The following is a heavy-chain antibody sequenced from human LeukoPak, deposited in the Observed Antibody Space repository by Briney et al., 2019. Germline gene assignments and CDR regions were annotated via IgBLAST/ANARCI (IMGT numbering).Heavy chain of an antibody. Sequence: PGGSLRLSCAASGVTVSDAWMSWVRQAPGKGLEWVGRIKSKTYGGTTDYAAPVKGRYTISRDDSKNTLYLQMNSLEIEDTAVYYCAKDSLVGGWLVGYSFDSWGQGTLVTVSS. CDR1: GVTVSDAW. V-gene: IGHV3-15*01. CDR2: IKSKTYGGTT. J-gene: IGHJ4*02. CDR3: AKDSLVGGWLVGYSFDS. D-gene: IGHD6-19*01.